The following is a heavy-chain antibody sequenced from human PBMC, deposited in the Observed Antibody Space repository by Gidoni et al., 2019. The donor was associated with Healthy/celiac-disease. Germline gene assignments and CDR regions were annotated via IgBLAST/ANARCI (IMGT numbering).Heavy chain of an antibody. J-gene: IGHJ4*02. CDR3: ARGLQYSSSSNYFDY. Sequence: CKASGGTFSSYAISWVRQAPGQGLEWMGGIIPIFGTANYAQKFQGRVTITADESTSTAYMELSSLRSEDTAVYYCARGLQYSSSSNYFDYWGQGTLVTVSS. V-gene: IGHV1-69*01. D-gene: IGHD6-6*01. CDR2: IIPIFGTA. CDR1: GGTFSSYA.